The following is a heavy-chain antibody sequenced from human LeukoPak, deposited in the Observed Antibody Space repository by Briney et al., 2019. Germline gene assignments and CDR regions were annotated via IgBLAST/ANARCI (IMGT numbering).Heavy chain of an antibody. J-gene: IGHJ2*01. CDR2: IYSSGSL. CDR3: ARRDGYNSAGGYWYFDL. V-gene: IGHV4-4*07. CDR1: GGSISNYY. Sequence: SETLSLTCTVSGGSISNYYWSWIRQPAGKGLEWIGRIYSSGSLNYKPSLKSRVTISVEKSKNQFSLKLSSVTAADTAVYYCARRDGYNSAGGYWYFDLWGRGTLVTVSS. D-gene: IGHD5-24*01.